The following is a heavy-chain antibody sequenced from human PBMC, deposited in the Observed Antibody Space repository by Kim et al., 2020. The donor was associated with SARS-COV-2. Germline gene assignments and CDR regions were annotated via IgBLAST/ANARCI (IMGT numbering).Heavy chain of an antibody. V-gene: IGHV4-4*02. CDR2: IYHSGST. Sequence: SETLSLTCAVSGGSISSSNWWSWVRQPPGKGLEWIGEIYHSGSTNYNPSLKSRVTISVDKSKNQFSLKLSSVTAADTAVYYCATQYGSGSLYYFDYWGQGTLVTVSS. CDR1: GGSISSSNW. CDR3: ATQYGSGSLYYFDY. D-gene: IGHD3-10*01. J-gene: IGHJ4*02.